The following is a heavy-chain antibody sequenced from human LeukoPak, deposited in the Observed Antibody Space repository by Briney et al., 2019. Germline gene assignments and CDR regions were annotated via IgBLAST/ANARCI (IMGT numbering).Heavy chain of an antibody. CDR1: GYTFTSYG. V-gene: IGHV1-18*01. J-gene: IGHJ4*02. Sequence: GASVKVSCKASGYTFTSYGISWVRQAPGQGLEWMGWISAYNGNTNYAQKLQGRVTMTTDTSTSTAYMELRSLRSDDTAVYYCATNNYYDSSGYYYYWGQGTLVTVSS. D-gene: IGHD3-22*01. CDR2: ISAYNGNT. CDR3: ATNNYYDSSGYYYY.